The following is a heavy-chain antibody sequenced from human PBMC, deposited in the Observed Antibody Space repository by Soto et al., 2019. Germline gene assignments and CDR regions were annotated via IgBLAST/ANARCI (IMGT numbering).Heavy chain of an antibody. Sequence: SETLSLTCTVSGGSISGYYWSWIRQPPGKGLEWIGYMYNTGSTVYNPSFKSRVTISVGTSKSQLSLRLNSVTAADTAVYYCARDLWGYCGTDCYPLDVWGQGTTVTVSS. J-gene: IGHJ6*02. CDR3: ARDLWGYCGTDCYPLDV. V-gene: IGHV4-59*01. CDR1: GGSISGYY. D-gene: IGHD2-21*02. CDR2: MYNTGST.